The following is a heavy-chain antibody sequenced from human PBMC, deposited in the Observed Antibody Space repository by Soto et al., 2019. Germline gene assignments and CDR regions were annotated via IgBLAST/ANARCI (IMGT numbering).Heavy chain of an antibody. V-gene: IGHV1-69*13. CDR1: GGTFSSYA. CDR3: ARKQLVLNWFDP. D-gene: IGHD6-6*01. CDR2: IIPIFGTA. Sequence: SVKVSCKASGGTFSSYAISWARQAPGQGLEWMGGIIPIFGTANYAQKFQGRVTITADESTSTAYMELSSLRSEDAAVYYCARKQLVLNWFDPWGQGTLVTVSS. J-gene: IGHJ5*02.